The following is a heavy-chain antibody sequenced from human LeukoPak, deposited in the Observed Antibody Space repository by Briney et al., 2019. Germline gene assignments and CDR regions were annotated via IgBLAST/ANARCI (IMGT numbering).Heavy chain of an antibody. CDR3: ARVVYSGSWGYFDY. CDR1: GGSMSTYY. D-gene: IGHD3-10*01. Sequence: SETLSLTCTVSGGSMSTYYWSWIRQSPGKGLEWIGYIYYSGSTSYNPPLKSRLTISIDTSKTQFYLKLSSVTAADTAVYYCARVVYSGSWGYFDYWGQGIMVTVSS. J-gene: IGHJ4*02. V-gene: IGHV4-59*01. CDR2: IYYSGST.